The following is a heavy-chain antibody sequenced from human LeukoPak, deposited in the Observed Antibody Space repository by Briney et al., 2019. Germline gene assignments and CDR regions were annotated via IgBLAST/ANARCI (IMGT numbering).Heavy chain of an antibody. J-gene: IGHJ6*03. CDR1: GFTFSSYS. CDR3: ASETGDYPLYYCYYMDV. Sequence: NAGGSLRLSCAASGFTFSSYSMNWVRQAPGKGLEWVSSISSSSSYIYYADSVKGRFTISRDNAKNSLYLQMNSLRAEDTAVYYCASETGDYPLYYCYYMDVWGKGTTVTVSS. V-gene: IGHV3-21*01. CDR2: ISSSSSYI. D-gene: IGHD4-17*01.